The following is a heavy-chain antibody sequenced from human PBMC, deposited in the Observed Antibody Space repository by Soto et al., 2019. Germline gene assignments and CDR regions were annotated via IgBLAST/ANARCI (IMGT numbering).Heavy chain of an antibody. CDR1: GFTFSSFA. Sequence: EVQLLESGGGLVQPGGSLRLSCAASGFTFSSFAMNWVRQAPGKGLEWVSGVSGGGDATFYADSVKGRFTIDRVQSKNTVDLQMNSLRAEDTAVYSCVRKIGGTTTSGAYWYFDVCGRGTLVTVSS. J-gene: IGHJ2*01. V-gene: IGHV3-23*01. CDR2: VSGGGDAT. D-gene: IGHD1-26*01. CDR3: VRKIGGTTTSGAYWYFDV.